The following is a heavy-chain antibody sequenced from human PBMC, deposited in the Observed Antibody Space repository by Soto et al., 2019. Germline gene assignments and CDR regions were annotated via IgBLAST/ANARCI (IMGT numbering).Heavy chain of an antibody. CDR3: AKDRDYPRDYFHY. Sequence: PGRDVRLSCAASGFTFNNYAMSWVRQAPGKGLEWVSAISANGQGIYYADSVKGRFIISRDNSKNTVSLHMDSLTAEDTAVYYCAKDRDYPRDYFHYWGQGTLVTVS. V-gene: IGHV3-23*01. CDR1: GFTFNNYA. CDR2: ISANGQGI. D-gene: IGHD3-10*01. J-gene: IGHJ4*02.